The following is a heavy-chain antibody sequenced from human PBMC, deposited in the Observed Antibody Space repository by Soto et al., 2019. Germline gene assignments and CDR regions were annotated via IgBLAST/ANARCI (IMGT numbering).Heavy chain of an antibody. CDR1: GFIFSSHS. J-gene: IGHJ6*02. CDR2: ISYDGSNK. Sequence: PGGSLRLSCAASGFIFSSHSMNWVRQAPGKGLEWVAVISYDGSNKYYADSVKGRFTISRDNSKNTLYLQMNSLRAEGTAVYYCAKDSLPAAFTYYYYGMDVWGQGTTVTVSS. V-gene: IGHV3-30*18. D-gene: IGHD2-2*01. CDR3: AKDSLPAAFTYYYYGMDV.